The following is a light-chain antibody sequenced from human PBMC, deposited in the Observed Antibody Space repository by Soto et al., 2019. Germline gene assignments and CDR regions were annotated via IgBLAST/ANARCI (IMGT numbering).Light chain of an antibody. CDR2: EVS. Sequence: QSVLTQPASVSGSPGQSIXXSCTGTSSDVGGYKYVSWYQQHPGKAPKLMIYEVSNRPSGVSNRFSGSKSGNTASLTISGLQAEDEADYYCTSYTSSSTWVFGGGTQLTVL. J-gene: IGLJ3*02. V-gene: IGLV2-14*01. CDR3: TSYTSSSTWV. CDR1: SSDVGGYKY.